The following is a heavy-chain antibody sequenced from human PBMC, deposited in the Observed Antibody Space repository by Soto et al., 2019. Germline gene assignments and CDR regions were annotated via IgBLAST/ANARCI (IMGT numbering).Heavy chain of an antibody. Sequence: PSETLSLSSPVSGGSMSSGGYYWSWIRQHRGKGLEWIGYIYYSGSTYYNPSLKSRVTISVDTSKNRFSLKLSSVTAADTAVYCCARGGRGVYPDYYGMEVWGQGTTVTVPS. V-gene: IGHV4-31*03. CDR1: GGSMSSGGYY. D-gene: IGHD3-10*01. CDR2: IYYSGST. J-gene: IGHJ6*02. CDR3: ARGGRGVYPDYYGMEV.